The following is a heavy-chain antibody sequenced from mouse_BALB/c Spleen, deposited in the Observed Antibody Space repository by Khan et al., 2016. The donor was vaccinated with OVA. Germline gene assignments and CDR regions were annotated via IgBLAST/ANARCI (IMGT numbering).Heavy chain of an antibody. D-gene: IGHD4-1*01. V-gene: IGHV1S136*01. CDR3: ARGNWQSYYFDY. CDR1: GYIFTNYV. Sequence: VQLKQSGPELGKPGASVKMSCKPSGYIFTNYVLHWVKQKPGQGLEWIGYINPYNGGTKYNAKFRGKATLASDKSSITAYLELSSLTSEDSAVYYGARGNWQSYYFDYWGLGTTLTLSS. CDR2: INPYNGGT. J-gene: IGHJ2*01.